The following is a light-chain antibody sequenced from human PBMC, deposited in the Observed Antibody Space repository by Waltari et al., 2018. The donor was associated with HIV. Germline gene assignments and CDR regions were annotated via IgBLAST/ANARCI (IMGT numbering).Light chain of an antibody. Sequence: QSVLTQPPSASGTPGQRVTISCSGSRSNIGSKYVYWYQQLPGTAPKLLSYRNNQRPSGVPDRFSGSKSGTSASLAISGLRSEDEADYYCTAWDDSLSGVVFGGGTKLTVL. CDR1: RSNIGSKY. J-gene: IGLJ2*01. CDR2: RNN. V-gene: IGLV1-47*01. CDR3: TAWDDSLSGVV.